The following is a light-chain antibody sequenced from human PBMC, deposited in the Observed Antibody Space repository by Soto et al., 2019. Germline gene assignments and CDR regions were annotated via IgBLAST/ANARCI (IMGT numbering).Light chain of an antibody. CDR3: QKSNSASLT. CDR1: QGISNY. V-gene: IGKV1-27*01. Sequence: DIQMTQSPSSLSASVGDRVTITCRASQGISNYLAWYQQKPGKVPELLIYGASTLQSGVPSRFSGSGSGSDFTLTITSLQPEDVATYSCQKSNSASLTFGGGTKVEIK. J-gene: IGKJ4*01. CDR2: GAS.